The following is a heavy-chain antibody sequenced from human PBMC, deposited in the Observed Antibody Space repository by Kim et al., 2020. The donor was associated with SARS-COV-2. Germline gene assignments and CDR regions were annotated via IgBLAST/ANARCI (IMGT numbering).Heavy chain of an antibody. V-gene: IGHV4-34*01. D-gene: IGHD3-22*01. CDR3: ARGWITMIVVVSNWFDP. Sequence: LKVRVTISVDTSKTQFSLKLSSVTAADTAVYYCARGWITMIVVVSNWFDPWGQGTLVTVSS. J-gene: IGHJ5*02.